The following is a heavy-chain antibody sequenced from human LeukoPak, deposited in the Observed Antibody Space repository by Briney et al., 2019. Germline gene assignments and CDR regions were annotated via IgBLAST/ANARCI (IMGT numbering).Heavy chain of an antibody. CDR1: GFTFSDYY. CDR3: ARGVPKTSYYYYYMDV. V-gene: IGHV3-11*04. J-gene: IGHJ6*03. CDR2: ISSSGSTI. Sequence: GGSLRLSCAGSGFTFSDYYMSWIRQAPGKGLEWVSYISSSGSTIYYADSVKGRFTISRDNAKNSLYLQMNSLRAEDTAVYYCARGVPKTSYYYYYMDVWGKGTTVTVSS. D-gene: IGHD4-11*01.